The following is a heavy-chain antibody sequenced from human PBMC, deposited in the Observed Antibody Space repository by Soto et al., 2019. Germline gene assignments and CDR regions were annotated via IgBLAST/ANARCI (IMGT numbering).Heavy chain of an antibody. V-gene: IGHV4-30-2*01. J-gene: IGHJ4*02. CDR3: ARQRSGYFVYYFDY. CDR1: GGSISSGGYS. D-gene: IGHD3-22*01. CDR2: IYHSGST. Sequence: SETLSLTCAVSGGSISSGGYSWSWIRQPPGKGLEWIGYIYHSGSTYYNPSLKSRVTISVDRSKNQFSLKLSSVTAADTAVYYCARQRSGYFVYYFDYWGQGTLVTVSS.